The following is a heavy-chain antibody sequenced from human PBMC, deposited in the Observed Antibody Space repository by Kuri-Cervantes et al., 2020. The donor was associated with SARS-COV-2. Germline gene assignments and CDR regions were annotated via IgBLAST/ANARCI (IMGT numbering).Heavy chain of an antibody. V-gene: IGHV3-23*01. CDR3: AKPKPTFIVVPAASYYYMDV. CDR1: GFTFSSYA. CDR2: ISGSGGST. Sequence: GESLKISCAASGFTFSSYAMSWVRQAPGKGLEWVSAISGSGGSTYYTDSVKGRFTISRDNSKNTLYLQINSLRAEDTAVYYCAKPKPTFIVVPAASYYYMDVWGKGTTVTVSS. J-gene: IGHJ6*03. D-gene: IGHD2-2*01.